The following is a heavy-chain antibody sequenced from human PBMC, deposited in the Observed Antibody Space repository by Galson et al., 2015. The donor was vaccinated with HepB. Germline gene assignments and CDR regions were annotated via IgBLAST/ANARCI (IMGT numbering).Heavy chain of an antibody. J-gene: IGHJ6*02. D-gene: IGHD4-23*01. CDR1: GYTFTSYY. V-gene: IGHV1-46*01. Sequence: SVKVSCKASGYTFTSYYMHWVRQAPGQGLEWMGIINPSGGSTSYAQKFQGRVTMTRDTSTSTVYMELSSLRSEDTAVYYCARGLESVVMLYYYYGMDVWGQGTTVTVSS. CDR3: ARGLESVVMLYYYYGMDV. CDR2: INPSGGST.